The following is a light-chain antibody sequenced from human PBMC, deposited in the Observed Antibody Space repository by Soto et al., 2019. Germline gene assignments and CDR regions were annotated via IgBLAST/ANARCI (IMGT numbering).Light chain of an antibody. J-gene: IGLJ1*01. CDR1: SSDVGGYNY. CDR2: DVS. Sequence: QSALTQPRSVSGSPGQSVAISCTGTSSDVGGYNYVSWYQQHPGKAPKLIIYDVSKRPSGVPDRFSGSKSGNTAYLAISGLQAEDEADYYCCSYAGSYTYVFGTGTKLTVL. V-gene: IGLV2-11*01. CDR3: CSYAGSYTYV.